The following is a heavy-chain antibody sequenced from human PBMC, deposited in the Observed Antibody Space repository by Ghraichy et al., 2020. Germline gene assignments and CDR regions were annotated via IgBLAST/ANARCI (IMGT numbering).Heavy chain of an antibody. J-gene: IGHJ5*02. Sequence: GGSLRLSCAASGFTLSRYGMHWVRQAPRKGLEWVAFMRSDGSDHKYGDSVKGRFSISRDNANNTLFLQMDSLRTEDTAVYYCARWGPSGVDLWGQGTLVTVSS. CDR3: ARWGPSGVDL. CDR2: MRSDGSDH. D-gene: IGHD3-16*01. CDR1: GFTLSRYG. V-gene: IGHV3-30*02.